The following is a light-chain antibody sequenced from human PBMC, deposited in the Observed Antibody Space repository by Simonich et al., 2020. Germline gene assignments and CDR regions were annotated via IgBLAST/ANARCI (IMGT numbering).Light chain of an antibody. CDR1: SSDVGGYNY. CDR3: SSYTSSSTWV. Sequence: QSALTQPASVSGSPGQSITISCTGTSSDVGGYNYVSWYQPHPGKAPKLLIYDVMKRPSGFSNRFSGSKSGNTASLTISGLQAEDEADYYCSSYTSSSTWVFGGGTKLTVL. CDR2: DVM. J-gene: IGLJ3*02. V-gene: IGLV2-14*03.